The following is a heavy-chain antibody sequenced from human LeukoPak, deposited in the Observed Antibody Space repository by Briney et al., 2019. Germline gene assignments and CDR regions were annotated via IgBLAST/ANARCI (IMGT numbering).Heavy chain of an antibody. CDR2: MNPNSGNT. J-gene: IGHJ6*03. V-gene: IGHV1-8*02. Sequence: ASVKVSCKASGYTFTSYGISWVRQATGQGLEWMGWMNPNSGNTGYAQKFQGRVTMTRNTSISTAYMELSSLRSEDTAVYYCARVLVAAAGTDYYYYMDVWGKGTTVTISS. CDR3: ARVLVAAAGTDYYYYMDV. CDR1: GYTFTSYG. D-gene: IGHD6-13*01.